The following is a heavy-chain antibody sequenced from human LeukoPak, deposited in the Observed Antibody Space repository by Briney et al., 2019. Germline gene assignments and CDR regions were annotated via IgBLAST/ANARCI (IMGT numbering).Heavy chain of an antibody. CDR2: IYYSGST. CDR3: ASSARITTTTNDY. Sequence: SETLSLTCTVSGGSISSSSYYWGWIRQPPGKGLEWIGSIYYSGSTYYNPSLKSRVTISVDTSKNQFSLKLSSVTAADTAVYYCASSARITTTTNDYWGQGTLVTVSS. CDR1: GGSISSSSYY. J-gene: IGHJ4*02. D-gene: IGHD3-22*01. V-gene: IGHV4-39*01.